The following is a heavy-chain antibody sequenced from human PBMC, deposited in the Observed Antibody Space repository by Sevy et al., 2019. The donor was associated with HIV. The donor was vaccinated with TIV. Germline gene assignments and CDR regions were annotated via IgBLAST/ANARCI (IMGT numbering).Heavy chain of an antibody. CDR1: GFTFSSYA. D-gene: IGHD2-15*01. CDR3: GVTVARSLADY. CDR2: ISGSGGST. J-gene: IGHJ4*02. Sequence: GGSLRLSCAASGFTFSSYAMSWVRQAPGMGLEWVSAISGSGGSTYYADSVKGRFTISRDNSKNTLYLQMNSLRAEDTAVYYCGVTVARSLADYWGQGTLVTVSS. V-gene: IGHV3-23*01.